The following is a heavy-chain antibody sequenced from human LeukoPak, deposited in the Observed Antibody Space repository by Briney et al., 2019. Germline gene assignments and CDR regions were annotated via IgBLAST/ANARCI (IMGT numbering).Heavy chain of an antibody. Sequence: SETLSLTCTVSGGSISTGDYFWSWIRQPAGKGLEWIGRIYTSGTTNYNPSLKSRVTLSMDTSKSHFSLKLSSVTAADTAIYYCAKERSDYVFDPWGPGTLVTVSS. D-gene: IGHD4-17*01. CDR1: GGSISTGDYF. CDR2: IYTSGTT. J-gene: IGHJ5*02. CDR3: AKERSDYVFDP. V-gene: IGHV4-61*02.